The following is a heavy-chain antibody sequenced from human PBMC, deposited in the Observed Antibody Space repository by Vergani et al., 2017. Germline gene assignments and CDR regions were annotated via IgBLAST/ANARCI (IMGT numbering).Heavy chain of an antibody. CDR1: GFTFSSYA. CDR3: ARENRDGYFDY. D-gene: IGHD5-24*01. V-gene: IGHV3-30*04. J-gene: IGHJ4*02. Sequence: QVQLVESGGGVVQPGRSLRLSCAASGFTFSSYAMHWVRQAPGKGLEWGAVISYDGSNKYYADSVKGRFTISRDNSKNTLYLQMNSLRAEDTAVYYCARENRDGYFDYWGQGTLVTVSS. CDR2: ISYDGSNK.